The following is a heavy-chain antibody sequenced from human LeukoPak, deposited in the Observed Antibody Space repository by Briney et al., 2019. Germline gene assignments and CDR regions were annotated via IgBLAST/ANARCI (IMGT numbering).Heavy chain of an antibody. CDR1: GFTFRTYW. D-gene: IGHD1-1*01. V-gene: IGHV3-7*01. J-gene: IGHJ6*03. CDR2: IKQDGSEK. Sequence: PGGSPRLSCAAPGFTFRTYWMSWVRQAPGKGLEWVANIKQDGSEKYYVDSVKGRFTISRDNAKNSLYLQMNSLRAEDTAVYYCARDGHDLYYYYMDVWGKGTTVTVSS. CDR3: ARDGHDLYYYYMDV.